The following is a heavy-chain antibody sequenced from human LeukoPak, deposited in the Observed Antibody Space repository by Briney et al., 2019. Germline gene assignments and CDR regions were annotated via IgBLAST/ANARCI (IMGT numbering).Heavy chain of an antibody. CDR3: ATETNGRHYDY. Sequence: GGSLRLSCAASGFTFSSYSMNWVRQAPGKGLEWVSAISGSGGSTYYADSVKGRFTISRDNSRDTLYLQMNSLRAEDTAVYYCATETNGRHYDYWGQGTLLTVSS. CDR1: GFTFSSYS. CDR2: ISGSGGST. D-gene: IGHD1-14*01. J-gene: IGHJ4*02. V-gene: IGHV3-23*01.